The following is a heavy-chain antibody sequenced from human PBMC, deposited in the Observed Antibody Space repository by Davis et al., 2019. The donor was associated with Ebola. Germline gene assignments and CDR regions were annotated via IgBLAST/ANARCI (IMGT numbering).Heavy chain of an antibody. D-gene: IGHD2-2*01. CDR1: GGSISSSSYY. CDR2: IKHTGDM. CDR3: ASTFYKGIVVSPEDGMDV. J-gene: IGHJ6*02. Sequence: MPGGSLRLSCTVSGGSISSSSYYWGWVRQPPGKGLEWIGEIKHTGDMKFNPSLKSRVTMSVDTSKNQFSLKLRSVTAADTAVYYCASTFYKGIVVSPEDGMDVWGQGTTVTVSS. V-gene: IGHV4-39*01.